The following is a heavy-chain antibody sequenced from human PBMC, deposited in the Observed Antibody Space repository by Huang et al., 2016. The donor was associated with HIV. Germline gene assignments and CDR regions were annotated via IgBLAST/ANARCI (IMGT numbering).Heavy chain of an antibody. CDR3: ARGPAYSSSWYGSRFFDY. V-gene: IGHV4-61*09. CDR2: VYTAGTA. J-gene: IGHJ4*02. D-gene: IGHD2-2*01. Sequence: QVQLQESGPGSVRPSQTLSLTCTVSGDSITNGSVYWTWIRQPAGKGLEWIGHVYTAGTATDNPSLKRRVTMLIDTSKKQFSRRLKAVTAADTAVYFCARGPAYSSSWYGSRFFDYWGQGIPVTVSS. CDR1: GDSITNGSVY.